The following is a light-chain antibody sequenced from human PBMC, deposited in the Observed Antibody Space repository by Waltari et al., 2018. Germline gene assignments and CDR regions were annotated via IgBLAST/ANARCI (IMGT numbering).Light chain of an antibody. CDR1: QDISSY. Sequence: DIQLTQSPSFLSASVGDRVPITCRASQDISSYLAWYQQKPGKAPKLLISVASTLQAGVPSRVSGGGSGTEFTLTISSLQPEDFATYYCQQLSGFPFTFGPGTKVDVK. CDR2: VAS. V-gene: IGKV1-9*01. CDR3: QQLSGFPFT. J-gene: IGKJ3*01.